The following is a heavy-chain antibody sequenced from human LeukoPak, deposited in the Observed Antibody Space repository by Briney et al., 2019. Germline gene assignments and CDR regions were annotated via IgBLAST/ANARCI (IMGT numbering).Heavy chain of an antibody. J-gene: IGHJ3*02. CDR1: GFTFSIYA. Sequence: GGSLRLSCSASGFTFSIYAMHWVREAPGKGLEYLSGINNNGGTTNYADSVKGRFTISRDDFKNTLYLQMSSLRPEDTAVYYCVKTMVTFGGIIRADAFDIWGQGTMVTVCS. D-gene: IGHD3-16*01. CDR3: VKTMVTFGGIIRADAFDI. CDR2: INNNGGTT. V-gene: IGHV3-64D*06.